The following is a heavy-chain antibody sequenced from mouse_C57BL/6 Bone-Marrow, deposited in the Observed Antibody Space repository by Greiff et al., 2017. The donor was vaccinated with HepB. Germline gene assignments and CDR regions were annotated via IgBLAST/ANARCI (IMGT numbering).Heavy chain of an antibody. CDR1: GFTFSSYG. CDR3: ARQELWGAMDY. Sequence: EVQVVESGGDLVKPGGSLKLSCAASGFTFSSYGMSWVRPTPDKRLEWVATISSGGSYTYYPDSVKGRFTISRDNAKNTLYLQMSSLKSEDTAMYYCARQELWGAMDYWGQGTSVTVSS. J-gene: IGHJ4*01. CDR2: ISSGGSYT. V-gene: IGHV5-6*01.